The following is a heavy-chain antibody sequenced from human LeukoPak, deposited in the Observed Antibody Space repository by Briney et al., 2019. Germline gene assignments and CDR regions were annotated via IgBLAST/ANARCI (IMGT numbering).Heavy chain of an antibody. Sequence: SVRVSCKASGSTFSSYSIGWVRQAPGQGLEWMGMIIPIVCITNYAQKFQGRVTITADKSISTAYMELSSLRSEDTAVYYCATVDLDMSASDFFYYYGMVVWGQGTTVTVSS. V-gene: IGHV1-69*04. CDR2: IIPIVCIT. J-gene: IGHJ6*02. CDR3: ATVDLDMSASDFFYYYGMVV. CDR1: GSTFSSYS. D-gene: IGHD2-2*03.